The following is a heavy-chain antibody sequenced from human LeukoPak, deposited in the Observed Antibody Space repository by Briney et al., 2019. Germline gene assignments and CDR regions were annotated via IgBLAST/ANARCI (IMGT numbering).Heavy chain of an antibody. Sequence: SETLSLTCTVSGGSISSYYWSWIRQPAGKGLEWIGRIYSSGSTNYNPSLKSRVTMSVDTSKNQFSLKLSSVTAADTAVYYCARDQKDLYDSGGFLGQRKYYYYMDVWGKGTTVTVSS. J-gene: IGHJ6*03. CDR3: ARDQKDLYDSGGFLGQRKYYYYMDV. CDR2: IYSSGST. V-gene: IGHV4-4*07. D-gene: IGHD3-10*01. CDR1: GGSISSYY.